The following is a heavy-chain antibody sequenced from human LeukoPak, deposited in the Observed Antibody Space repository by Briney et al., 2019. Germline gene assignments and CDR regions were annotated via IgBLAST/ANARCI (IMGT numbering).Heavy chain of an antibody. CDR2: FYYRGSP. Sequence: PSETLSLTCTVSGDSISSSRYYWGWLRQPPGQGLEWIGSFYYRGSPYYNGSLKNRVTISVDRSKNQFSLKLSSVTAADTAIYYCARRDCTDTSCSLVRWYFDLWGRGTLVTVTS. J-gene: IGHJ2*01. V-gene: IGHV4-39*07. CDR1: GDSISSSRYY. D-gene: IGHD2-2*01. CDR3: ARRDCTDTSCSLVRWYFDL.